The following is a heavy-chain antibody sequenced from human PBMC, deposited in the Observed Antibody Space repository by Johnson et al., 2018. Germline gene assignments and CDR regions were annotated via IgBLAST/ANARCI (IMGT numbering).Heavy chain of an antibody. J-gene: IGHJ4*02. V-gene: IGHV3-33*08. CDR1: GFTVSSYA. D-gene: IGHD3-3*01. CDR2: IWYEGGNK. Sequence: QVQLVQSGGGLVQPGGSLRLSCAASGFTVSSYAMSWVRQAPGKGLEWVAVIWYEGGNKYYADSVKGRFAISRDNSKNTRYLQMNSLGAEDTAVYYCASGDFWRDILWYFDYWGQGTLVTLSS. CDR3: ASGDFWRDILWYFDY.